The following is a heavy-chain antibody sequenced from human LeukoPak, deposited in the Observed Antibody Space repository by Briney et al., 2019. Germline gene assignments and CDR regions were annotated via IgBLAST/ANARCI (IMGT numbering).Heavy chain of an antibody. CDR1: GGSISSGSYY. CDR3: ARAPYGGNVFDY. Sequence: SQTLSLTCTVSGGSISSGSYYWSWIRQPAGKGLEWIGRIYTSGSTNYNPSLKSRVTISVDTSKNQFSLKLSSVTAADTAGYYCARAPYGGNVFDYWGQGTLVTVSS. CDR2: IYTSGST. D-gene: IGHD4-23*01. J-gene: IGHJ4*02. V-gene: IGHV4-61*02.